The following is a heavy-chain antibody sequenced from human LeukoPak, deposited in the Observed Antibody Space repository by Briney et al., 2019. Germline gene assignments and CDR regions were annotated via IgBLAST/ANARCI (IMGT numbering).Heavy chain of an antibody. CDR1: GFTFSSYA. V-gene: IGHV3-30-3*01. CDR2: ISYDGSNK. CDR3: ARGSYDFWSGYYAFYYYYGMDV. D-gene: IGHD3-3*01. J-gene: IGHJ6*02. Sequence: GGSLRLSCAASGFTFSSYAMSWVRQAPGKGLEWVAVISYDGSNKYYADSVKGRFTISRDNSKNTLYLQMNSLRAEDTAVYYCARGSYDFWSGYYAFYYYYGMDVWGQGTTVTVSS.